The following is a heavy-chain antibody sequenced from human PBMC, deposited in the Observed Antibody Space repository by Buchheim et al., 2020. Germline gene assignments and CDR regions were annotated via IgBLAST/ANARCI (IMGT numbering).Heavy chain of an antibody. CDR3: ATCQYNWNDRPFDY. D-gene: IGHD1-1*01. CDR1: GGSFSGYY. V-gene: IGHV4-34*01. Sequence: QVQLQQWGAGLLKPSETLSLTCAVYGGSFSGYYWSWIRQPPGKGLEWIGEINHSGSTNYNPSLKSRVNISVETSKNQFSLKLSSVTAAVTAVYYCATCQYNWNDRPFDYWGQGTL. CDR2: INHSGST. J-gene: IGHJ4*02.